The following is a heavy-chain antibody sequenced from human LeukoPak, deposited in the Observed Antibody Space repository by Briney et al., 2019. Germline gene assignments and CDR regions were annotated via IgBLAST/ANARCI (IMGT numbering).Heavy chain of an antibody. J-gene: IGHJ4*02. V-gene: IGHV3-48*01. CDR2: ISSSSSTI. Sequence: GGSLRLSCAASGFTFSSYGMTWVRQAPGKGLEWVSYISSSSSTIYYADSVKGRFTISRDNAKDSLYLQMDSLRAEDTALYYCARWDRPYCGGDCYSLDYWGQGTLVTVSS. D-gene: IGHD2-21*02. CDR1: GFTFSSYG. CDR3: ARWDRPYCGGDCYSLDY.